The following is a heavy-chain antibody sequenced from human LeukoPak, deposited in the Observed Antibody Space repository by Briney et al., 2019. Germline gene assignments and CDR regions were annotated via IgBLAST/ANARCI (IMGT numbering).Heavy chain of an antibody. Sequence: GGSLRLPCAASGFTFSSYSMNWVRQAPGKGLEWVSSISSRSDYIYYADSVKGRFTISRDNAKNSLYLQMNSLRAEDTAVYYCARDGDYYDSSGYYRGTFDYWGQGTLVTVSS. CDR3: ARDGDYYDSSGYYRGTFDY. CDR1: GFTFSSYS. V-gene: IGHV3-21*01. J-gene: IGHJ4*02. CDR2: ISSRSDYI. D-gene: IGHD3-22*01.